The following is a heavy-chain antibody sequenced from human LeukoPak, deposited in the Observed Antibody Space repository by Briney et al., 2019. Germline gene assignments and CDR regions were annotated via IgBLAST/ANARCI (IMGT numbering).Heavy chain of an antibody. CDR1: GGTFSSYA. CDR3: AKRRYYYDSSGPKDAFDI. J-gene: IGHJ3*02. D-gene: IGHD3-22*01. V-gene: IGHV1-69*05. Sequence: SVKVSCKASGGTFSSYAISWVRQAPGQGLEWMGRIIPIFGTANYAQKFQGRVTTTTDESTSTAYMELSSLRSEDTAVYYCAKRRYYYDSSGPKDAFDIWGQGTMVTVSS. CDR2: IIPIFGTA.